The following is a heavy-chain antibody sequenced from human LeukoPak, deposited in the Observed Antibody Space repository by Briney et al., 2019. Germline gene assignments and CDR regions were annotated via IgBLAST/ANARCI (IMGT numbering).Heavy chain of an antibody. Sequence: GGSLRLSCAASGFTFSSYGMHWVRQAPGKGLVWVSRIDDSGSGTTYADSVKGRFTISRDNAKNTLYLQMNSLRAEDTAVYYCVRFSYDSSGYTAGDYWGQGTLVTVSS. V-gene: IGHV3-74*01. CDR1: GFTFSSYG. CDR2: IDDSGSGT. CDR3: VRFSYDSSGYTAGDY. D-gene: IGHD3-22*01. J-gene: IGHJ4*02.